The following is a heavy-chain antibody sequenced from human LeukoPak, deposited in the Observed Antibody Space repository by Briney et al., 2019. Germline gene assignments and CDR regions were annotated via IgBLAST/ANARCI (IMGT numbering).Heavy chain of an antibody. D-gene: IGHD4-17*01. J-gene: IGHJ4*02. CDR3: AKDHRNGAYDIGY. CDR2: ISYDGSNK. CDR1: VFTFSSYW. Sequence: GGSLRLSCAASVFTFSSYWMHWVRQAPGKGLEWVAVISYDGSNKYYADSVKGRFTIYRDNSKNTLYLQMNSLRAEDTAVYYCAKDHRNGAYDIGYWGQGTLVTVSS. V-gene: IGHV3-30*18.